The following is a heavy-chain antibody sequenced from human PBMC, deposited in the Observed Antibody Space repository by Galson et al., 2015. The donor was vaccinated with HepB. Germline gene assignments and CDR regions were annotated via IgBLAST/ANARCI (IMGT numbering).Heavy chain of an antibody. CDR2: INPRSDYI. Sequence: SLRLSCAASGFTFSTSDMTWVRQAPGKGLGWVSSINPRSDYIYYAASMRGRVSISRDNAENSLHLQMNSLRVDDTAVYYCVSGGTARLLRSNWFDAWGQGALVIVSS. CDR1: GFTFSTSD. V-gene: IGHV3-21*01. J-gene: IGHJ5*02. D-gene: IGHD2-15*01. CDR3: VSGGTARLLRSNWFDA.